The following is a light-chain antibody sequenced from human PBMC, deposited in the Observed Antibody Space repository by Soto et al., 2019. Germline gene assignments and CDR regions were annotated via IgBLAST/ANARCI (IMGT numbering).Light chain of an antibody. CDR2: GAS. CDR1: QYISSN. J-gene: IGKJ1*01. CDR3: QQYNNWPPWT. V-gene: IGKV3-15*01. Sequence: EIVLTQSPGTLSLSPGERATLSCGASQYISSNYLAWYQQKPGQAPRLLIYGASTRATGIPARFSGSGSGTEFTLTISSLQSEDFAVYYCQQYNNWPPWTFGQGTKVDIK.